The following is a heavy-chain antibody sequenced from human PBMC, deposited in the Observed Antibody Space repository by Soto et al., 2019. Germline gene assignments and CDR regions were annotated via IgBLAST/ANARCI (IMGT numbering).Heavy chain of an antibody. D-gene: IGHD3-10*01. CDR1: GYTLTELS. V-gene: IGHV1-24*01. Sequence: GASGKVSCKVFGYTLTELSMHWVRQAPGKGLEWMGGFDPEDGETIYAQKFQGRVTMTEDTSTDTAYMELSSLRSEDTAVYYCAASKVRGACFDPWGQGTLVTVSS. J-gene: IGHJ5*02. CDR2: FDPEDGET. CDR3: AASKVRGACFDP.